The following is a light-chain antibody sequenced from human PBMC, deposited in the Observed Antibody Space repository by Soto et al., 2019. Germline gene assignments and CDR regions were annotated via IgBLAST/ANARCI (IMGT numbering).Light chain of an antibody. V-gene: IGLV2-8*01. Sequence: QSVLTQPPSASGSPGQSGTTSCTGTSSDVGGYNYVSWYQQHPGKAPKLMIYEVSKRPSGVPDRFSGSKSGNTASLTVSGLQAEDEADYYCSSYAGSNNHVVFGGGTKLTVL. CDR2: EVS. CDR1: SSDVGGYNY. CDR3: SSYAGSNNHVV. J-gene: IGLJ2*01.